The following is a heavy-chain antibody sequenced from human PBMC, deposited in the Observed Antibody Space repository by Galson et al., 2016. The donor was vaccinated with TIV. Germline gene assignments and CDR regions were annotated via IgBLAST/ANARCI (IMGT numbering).Heavy chain of an antibody. CDR2: IGSTGRAI. D-gene: IGHD2-2*02. CDR1: GFTFSDYY. Sequence: SLRLSCAASGFTFSDYYMSWVRQAPGKGLEWISYIGSTGRAIYYAASVRGRFTISRDNAKSSLFLQMNSLRVEDTAVYYCAIDCSSTNCYNDPIYFDSWGQGALVTVSS. CDR3: AIDCSSTNCYNDPIYFDS. V-gene: IGHV3-11*01. J-gene: IGHJ4*02.